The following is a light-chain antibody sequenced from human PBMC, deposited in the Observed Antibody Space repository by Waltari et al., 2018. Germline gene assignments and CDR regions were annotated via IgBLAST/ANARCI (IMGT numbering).Light chain of an antibody. CDR1: TSDVGAYNY. CDR2: DVS. CDR3: NSYTSSSTLL. J-gene: IGLJ2*01. V-gene: IGLV2-14*03. Sequence: QSALTQPASVSGSPGQSITISCTGTTSDVGAYNYVSCYQQHPGKAPRLMIFDVSNRPSGVSNRFSGSKSGNTASLTISGLQAEDEADYYCNSYTSSSTLLFGGGTRLTVL.